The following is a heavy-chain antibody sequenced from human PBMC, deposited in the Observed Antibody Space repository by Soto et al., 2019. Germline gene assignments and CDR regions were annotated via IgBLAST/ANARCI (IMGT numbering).Heavy chain of an antibody. J-gene: IGHJ4*02. CDR1: GGSISSYY. CDR2: IFYSGST. CDR3: ARGQGSYFPFDL. Sequence: SETLSLTCTVSGGSISSYYWNWIRQPPGKGLEWIAYIFYSGSTYYNPSLTSRVTISVDTAKNQFSLKLTSVTAADTAVYYCARGQGSYFPFDLWGQGTLVTVSS. V-gene: IGHV4-59*01. D-gene: IGHD3-10*01.